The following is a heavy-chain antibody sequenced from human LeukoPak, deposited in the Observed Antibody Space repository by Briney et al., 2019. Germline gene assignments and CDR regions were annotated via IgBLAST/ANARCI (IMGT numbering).Heavy chain of an antibody. CDR3: TRIFRTAHFDY. CDR2: IKGKTDGGTT. J-gene: IGHJ4*02. D-gene: IGHD2/OR15-2a*01. V-gene: IGHV3-15*07. Sequence: GGSLRLSCAASGFTFTNAWMNWVRQAPGKGLEWVGRIKGKTDGGTTDYAAPVKGRFTISRDDSENTLYLQVNSLKTEDTAVYYCTRIFRTAHFDYWGQGTPVTVSS. CDR1: GFTFTNAW.